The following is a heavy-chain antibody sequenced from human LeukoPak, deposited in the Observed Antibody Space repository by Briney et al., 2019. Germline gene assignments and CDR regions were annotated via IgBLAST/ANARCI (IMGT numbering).Heavy chain of an antibody. CDR3: ARDISPTLRLGGDYYYYGMDV. J-gene: IGHJ6*02. Sequence: ASVKVSCKASGYTFTGYYIHWVRQAPGQGLEWIGCINPNSGGINYAQKFQGRVTMTRDTSISTAYMELSRLRSDDTAVYYCARDISPTLRLGGDYYYYGMDVWGQGTTVTVSS. CDR1: GYTFTGYY. D-gene: IGHD3-16*01. V-gene: IGHV1-2*02. CDR2: INPNSGGI.